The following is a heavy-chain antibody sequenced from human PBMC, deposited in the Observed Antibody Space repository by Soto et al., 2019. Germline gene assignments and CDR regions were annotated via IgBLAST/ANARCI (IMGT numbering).Heavy chain of an antibody. CDR1: GFSLSTSGAG. J-gene: IGHJ4*02. D-gene: IGHD7-27*01. Sequence: QITLKESGPTLVKPTQTLTLTCTFSGFSLSTSGAGVGWIRQPPPKALEWLAVVYWDDDKRYSPSLKSRLTITKDTSKNQVVLKMTKMDPVDTATYYCAYRLYAGWLTGSYYDYWGPGTLVTGSS. V-gene: IGHV2-5*02. CDR3: AYRLYAGWLTGSYYDY. CDR2: VYWDDDK.